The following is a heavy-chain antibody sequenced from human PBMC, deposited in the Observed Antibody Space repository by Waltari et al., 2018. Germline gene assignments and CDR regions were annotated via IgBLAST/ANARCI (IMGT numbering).Heavy chain of an antibody. CDR3: ASFESYGYVETLPH. CDR2: ISSSSSYI. V-gene: IGHV3-21*01. D-gene: IGHD5-18*01. J-gene: IGHJ4*02. Sequence: EVQLVESGGGLVKPGGSLRLSCAASGFTFSSYSMHWVRQAPGKGLEWVSSISSSSSYIYYADSVKGRFTISRDNAKNSLYLQMNSLRAEDTAVYYCASFESYGYVETLPHWGQGTLVTVSS. CDR1: GFTFSSYS.